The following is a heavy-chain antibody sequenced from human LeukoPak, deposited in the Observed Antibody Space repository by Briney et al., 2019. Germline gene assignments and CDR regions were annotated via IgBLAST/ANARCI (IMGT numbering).Heavy chain of an antibody. D-gene: IGHD6-19*01. CDR1: GFTFSSYD. V-gene: IGHV3-64*01. Sequence: GGSLRLSCTASGFTFSSYDVQWVRQAPGEEVEYVSAISSNGGSTYYANSVKGRFTISRDNSKNTLYLQMGSLRAEDMAVYYCARDQGSDSSALPDAFDIWGQGTMVTVSS. CDR2: ISSNGGST. J-gene: IGHJ3*02. CDR3: ARDQGSDSSALPDAFDI.